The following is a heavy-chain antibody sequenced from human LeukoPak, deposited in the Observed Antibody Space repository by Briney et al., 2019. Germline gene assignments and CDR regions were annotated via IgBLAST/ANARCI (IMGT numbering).Heavy chain of an antibody. CDR2: IVPIFGTA. Sequence: SVKVSCKASGGTFSSYAISWVRQAPGQGLEWMGGIVPIFGTANYAQKFQGRVTITTDESTSTAYMELSSLRSEDTAVYYCARGSSGFGFYFDYWGQGTLVTVSS. V-gene: IGHV1-69*05. CDR3: ARGSSGFGFYFDY. J-gene: IGHJ4*02. CDR1: GGTFSSYA. D-gene: IGHD6-19*01.